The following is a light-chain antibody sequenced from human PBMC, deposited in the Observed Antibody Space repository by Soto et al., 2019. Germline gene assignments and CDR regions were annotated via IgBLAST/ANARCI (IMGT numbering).Light chain of an antibody. Sequence: QSVLTQPASVSGSPGQSITISCTGTSSDVGAYNFVSWHQQHPGKAPKLMSYNVYDRPSGISYRFSGSKSGNTASLTSSGLQGEDEADDYCSAYTVSRTDVFGPGTQLTVL. CDR2: NVY. CDR3: SAYTVSRTDV. CDR1: SSDVGAYNF. J-gene: IGLJ1*01. V-gene: IGLV2-14*03.